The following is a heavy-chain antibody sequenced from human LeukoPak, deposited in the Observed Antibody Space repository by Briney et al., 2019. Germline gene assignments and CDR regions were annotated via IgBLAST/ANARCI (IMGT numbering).Heavy chain of an antibody. D-gene: IGHD7-27*01. J-gene: IGHJ4*02. Sequence: TSETLSLTCTVSFASVSNGSYYWSWIRQPPGKGLEWIGNIYYSGSTNYNPSLKSRVTISVDTSKNQFSLKLSSVTAADTAVYYCARDTSGPGHFDYWGQGTLVTVSS. CDR2: IYYSGST. V-gene: IGHV4-61*01. CDR1: FASVSNGSYY. CDR3: ARDTSGPGHFDY.